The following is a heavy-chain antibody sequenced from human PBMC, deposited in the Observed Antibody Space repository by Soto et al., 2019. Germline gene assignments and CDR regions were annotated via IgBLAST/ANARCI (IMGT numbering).Heavy chain of an antibody. CDR3: PRAGSCWYRWFAFFVY. D-gene: IGHD6-13*01. CDR1: GGTFSSYA. Sequence: ASVKVACKASGGTFSSYANSWERQAPGHGLEWMGGIIPIFGTANYAQMLQGRATITADQSTSTADEELSSLTSENTAMYSCPRAGSCWYRWFAFFVYWGQGTLLTVSS. CDR2: IIPIFGTA. J-gene: IGHJ4*02. V-gene: IGHV1-69*13.